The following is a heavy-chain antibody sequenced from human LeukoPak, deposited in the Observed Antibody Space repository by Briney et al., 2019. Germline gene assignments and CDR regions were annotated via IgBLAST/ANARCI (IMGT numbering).Heavy chain of an antibody. CDR2: ISWNSGSI. V-gene: IGHV3-9*01. CDR3: ARNRLRATATYMDV. D-gene: IGHD2-15*01. CDR1: GFTFDDYA. Sequence: PGGSLRLSCAASGFTFDDYAMHWVRQAPGKGLEWVSGISWNSGSIGYADSVKGRFTISRDNSEDTLYLQIITLRAVDTAVYYCARNRLRATATYMDVWGKGTTVTVSS. J-gene: IGHJ6*04.